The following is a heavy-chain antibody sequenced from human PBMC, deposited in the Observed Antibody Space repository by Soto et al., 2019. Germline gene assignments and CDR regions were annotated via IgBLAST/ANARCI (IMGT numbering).Heavy chain of an antibody. CDR3: ARSTYYYDSSGYYNYYYYAMDV. D-gene: IGHD3-22*01. CDR1: GYRFTSYL. V-gene: IGHV5-51*01. Sequence: PGESLKISCKASGYRFTSYLIGWVRQLPGKGLEWMGIIYPADSDTRYSPSFQGQVTISADKSISTAYLQWSSLKASDTAIYYCARSTYYYDSSGYYNYYYYAMDVWGKGTTVTVS. CDR2: IYPADSDT. J-gene: IGHJ6*04.